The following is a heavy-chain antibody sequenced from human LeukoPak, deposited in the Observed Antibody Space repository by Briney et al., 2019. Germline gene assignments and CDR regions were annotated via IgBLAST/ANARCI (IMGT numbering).Heavy chain of an antibody. CDR2: IIPIFGTA. D-gene: IGHD1-14*01. CDR3: ARDGRTVGYFDY. Sequence: MGVIIPIFGTANYAQKFQGRVTITADESTSTAYMELSSLRSEDTAVYYCARDGRTVGYFDYWGQGTLVTVSS. V-gene: IGHV1-69*01. J-gene: IGHJ4*02.